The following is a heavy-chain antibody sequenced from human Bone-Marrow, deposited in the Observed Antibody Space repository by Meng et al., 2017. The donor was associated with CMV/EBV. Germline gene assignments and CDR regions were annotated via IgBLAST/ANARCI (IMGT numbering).Heavy chain of an antibody. Sequence: GESLKISCAASGFTFSSYAMSWVRQAPGKGLEWVSAISGSGGSTYYADSVKGRFTISRDNAKNSLYLQMNSLRAEDTAVYYCARDYCSSTSCYSYYYGMDVWGQGTTVTVSS. CDR2: ISGSGGST. CDR1: GFTFSSYA. D-gene: IGHD2-2*02. J-gene: IGHJ6*02. CDR3: ARDYCSSTSCYSYYYGMDV. V-gene: IGHV3-23*01.